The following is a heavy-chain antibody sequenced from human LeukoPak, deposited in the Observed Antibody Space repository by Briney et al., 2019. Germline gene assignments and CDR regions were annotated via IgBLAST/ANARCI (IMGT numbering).Heavy chain of an antibody. CDR3: ARVVTVVPYYFDY. CDR2: INPNSGGT. CDR1: GYTFTGYY. Sequence: GASVKVSCKASGYTFTGYYMHWVRQAPGRGLEWMGWINPNSGGTNYAQKFQGRVTMTRDTSISTAYMELSRLRSDDTAVYYCARVVTVVPYYFDYWGQGTLVTVSS. V-gene: IGHV1-2*02. J-gene: IGHJ4*02. D-gene: IGHD3-10*01.